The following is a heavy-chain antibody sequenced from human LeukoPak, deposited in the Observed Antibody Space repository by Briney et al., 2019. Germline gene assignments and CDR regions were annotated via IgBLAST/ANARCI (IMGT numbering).Heavy chain of an antibody. V-gene: IGHV3-7*01. CDR3: ARAHSGYYYDSSGYDY. CDR1: RFTFSSYW. Sequence: RGSLRLSCPASRFTFSSYWRSWLRQAPGKGREGVANIKQDGSEKYYVDSVKGRFTISRDNANNSLYMQMNSLRAEVTAVYYCARAHSGYYYDSSGYDYWGQGTLVTVSS. D-gene: IGHD3-22*01. CDR2: IKQDGSEK. J-gene: IGHJ4*02.